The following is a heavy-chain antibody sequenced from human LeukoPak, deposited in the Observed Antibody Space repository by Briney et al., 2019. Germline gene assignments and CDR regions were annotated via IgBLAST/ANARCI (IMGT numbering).Heavy chain of an antibody. D-gene: IGHD3-16*01. J-gene: IGHJ5*02. CDR3: ARLFGRVRASKNWFDP. V-gene: IGHV4-34*01. Sequence: SETLSLTCAVYGGSFSGYYWSWIRQPPGKGLEWIGEINHSGSTNYNPSLKSRVTISVDTSKNQFSLKLSSVTAADTAVYYCARLFGRVRASKNWFDPWGQGTLVTVSS. CDR2: INHSGST. CDR1: GGSFSGYY.